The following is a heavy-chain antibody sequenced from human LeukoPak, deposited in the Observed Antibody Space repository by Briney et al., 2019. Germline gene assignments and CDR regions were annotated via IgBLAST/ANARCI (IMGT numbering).Heavy chain of an antibody. CDR2: FYVGGAT. D-gene: IGHD1-26*01. J-gene: IGHJ4*02. Sequence: PGGSLRLSCAASGFTFSSYTMNWVRQAPGKGLEWVSVFYVGGATYYADSVKGRFTISRDNSMDTLYLQMNSLRADDTAVYYCAKGARWELPLDYWGQGTLVTVSS. V-gene: IGHV3-53*01. CDR1: GFTFSSYT. CDR3: AKGARWELPLDY.